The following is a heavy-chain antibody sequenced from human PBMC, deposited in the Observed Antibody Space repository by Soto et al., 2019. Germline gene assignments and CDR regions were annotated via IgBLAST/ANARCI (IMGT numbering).Heavy chain of an antibody. D-gene: IGHD2-21*02. Sequence: GGSLRLSCAASGFTFSSYTMKWVRQAPGEGLEWVASISSSYYIKYADSVKGRFTISRDNAKNSLSLQMNSLRAEDTAVYYCARGDVVVLTPTSNLDYWGPGTLVTVSS. CDR1: GFTFSSYT. J-gene: IGHJ4*02. CDR2: ISSSYYI. V-gene: IGHV3-21*01. CDR3: ARGDVVVLTPTSNLDY.